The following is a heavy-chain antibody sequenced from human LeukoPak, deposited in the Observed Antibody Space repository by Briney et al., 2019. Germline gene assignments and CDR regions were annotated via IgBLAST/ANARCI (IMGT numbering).Heavy chain of an antibody. CDR1: GGSFSGYY. Sequence: SETLSLTCAVYGGSFSGYYWSWIRQPPGKGLEWIGEINHSGSTNYNPSLKSRVTISVDTSKNQFSLRLTSVTTADTAVYYCARFLWFGELFGSFDYWGQGTLVTVSS. CDR3: ARFLWFGELFGSFDY. V-gene: IGHV4-34*01. CDR2: INHSGST. J-gene: IGHJ4*02. D-gene: IGHD3-10*01.